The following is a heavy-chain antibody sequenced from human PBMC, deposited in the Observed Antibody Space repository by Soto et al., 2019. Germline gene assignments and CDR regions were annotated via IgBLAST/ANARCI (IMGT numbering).Heavy chain of an antibody. CDR1: GGSIISASYS. V-gene: IGHV4-31*11. J-gene: IGHJ5*02. CDR2: IYSSGST. D-gene: IGHD6-6*01. CDR3: AREDAARIERWFDA. Sequence: QVQLQESGPRLVKPSQTLSLSCAVSGGSIISASYSWNWIRQSPGRGLKWIGHIYSSGSTYYNPSLKSRFSISVDTSNNQFSLKLTSVTAADTAVYFCAREDAARIERWFDAWGQGILVTVSS.